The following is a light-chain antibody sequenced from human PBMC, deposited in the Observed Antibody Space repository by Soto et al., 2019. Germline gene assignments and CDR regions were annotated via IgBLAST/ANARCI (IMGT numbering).Light chain of an antibody. CDR3: QQYEKWPPSIT. J-gene: IGKJ5*01. V-gene: IGKV3-15*01. CDR1: QKISSRY. CDR2: GAS. Sequence: EVVLTQSPDTLSLSPGESATLSCRASQKISSRYLAWYQPKPAQAPSLLIYGASTRATGISARFSGGGSGTEFTLTISSLQSEDFALYFCQQYEKWPPSITFGQGKRLEIK.